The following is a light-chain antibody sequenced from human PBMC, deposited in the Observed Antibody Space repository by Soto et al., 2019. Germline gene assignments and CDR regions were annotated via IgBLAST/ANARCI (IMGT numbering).Light chain of an antibody. J-gene: IGLJ2*01. CDR3: CSYAGSYTVV. V-gene: IGLV2-11*01. CDR2: DVN. Sequence: QSALTQPRSVSGSHGQSVTISCTGTSSDVGGYNYVSWYQQHPGKAPKLMIYDVNKRPSGVPDRFSGSKSGNTASLTISGLQAEDEADYYCCSYAGSYTVVFGGGTKLTAL. CDR1: SSDVGGYNY.